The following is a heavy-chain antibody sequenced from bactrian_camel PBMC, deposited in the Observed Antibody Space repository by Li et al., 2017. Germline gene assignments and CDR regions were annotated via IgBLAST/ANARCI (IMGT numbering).Heavy chain of an antibody. D-gene: IGHD4*01. J-gene: IGHJ4*01. CDR3: AAPNPRQTIGRDCPFPGPH. Sequence: HVQLVESGGGLVQAGGSLRLSCTPSGFTLDDSMMGWYRQAPGNECDLVSSINSDGNTYYADSVKGRFTISQDNAKNTVYLQMNSLKVEDTAMCYCAAPNPRQTIGRDCPFPGPHWGQGTQVTVS. CDR1: GFTLDDSM. V-gene: IGHV3S63*01. CDR2: INSDGNT.